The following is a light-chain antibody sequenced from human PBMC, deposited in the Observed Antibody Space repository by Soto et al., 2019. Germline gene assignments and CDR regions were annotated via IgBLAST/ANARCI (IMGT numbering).Light chain of an antibody. V-gene: IGKV1-33*01. J-gene: IGKJ4*01. CDR2: DAS. Sequence: DIQMTQSPSSLSASVGDRVTITCRASQSISTYLSWYQHKPGKAPKLLIYDASNLETGVPSRFSGSGSGTDFTFTISSLKPEDIATYYCQQYDNLPLTLGGGTKGDIK. CDR3: QQYDNLPLT. CDR1: QSISTY.